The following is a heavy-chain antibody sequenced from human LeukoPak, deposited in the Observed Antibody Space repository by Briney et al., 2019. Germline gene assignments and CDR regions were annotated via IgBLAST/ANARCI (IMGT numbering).Heavy chain of an antibody. CDR3: ARQIAVANNWFDP. Sequence: ASVKVSCKASGYTFPRYGISRVRQAPGQGLEWMGWISAYNGNTHYAQKLQGSVTMTTDTSTSTAYMELRSLRSDDTAVYYCARQIAVANNWFDPWGQGTLVTVSS. CDR2: ISAYNGNT. D-gene: IGHD6-19*01. CDR1: GYTFPRYG. J-gene: IGHJ5*02. V-gene: IGHV1-18*01.